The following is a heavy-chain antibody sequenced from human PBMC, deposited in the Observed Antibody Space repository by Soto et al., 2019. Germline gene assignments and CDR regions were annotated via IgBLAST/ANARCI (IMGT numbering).Heavy chain of an antibody. V-gene: IGHV1-8*01. CDR2: MNPNSGNT. D-gene: IGHD3-10*01. CDR3: ARGLKGGKFTMVRGVISN. J-gene: IGHJ4*02. CDR1: GYTFTSYD. Sequence: SSVKVSCKASGYTFTSYDINWVRQATGQGLEWMGWMNPNSGNTGYAQKFQGRVTMTRNTSISTAYMELSSLRSEETAVYYCARGLKGGKFTMVRGVISNWGQGTLVTVSS.